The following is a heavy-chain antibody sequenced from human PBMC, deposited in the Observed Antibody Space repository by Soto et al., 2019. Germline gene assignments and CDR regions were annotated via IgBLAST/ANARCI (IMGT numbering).Heavy chain of an antibody. D-gene: IGHD2-15*01. Sequence: QVQLVQSGAEVKKPGSSVKVSCKASGGTFSSYAISWVRQAPGQGLEWMGGIIPIFGTANYAQKFQGRVTITADESTSTAYMELSSLRSEDTAVYYCAETVVAAPNYYYYYGIDVWGQGTTVTVSS. CDR2: IIPIFGTA. V-gene: IGHV1-69*01. J-gene: IGHJ6*02. CDR3: AETVVAAPNYYYYYGIDV. CDR1: GGTFSSYA.